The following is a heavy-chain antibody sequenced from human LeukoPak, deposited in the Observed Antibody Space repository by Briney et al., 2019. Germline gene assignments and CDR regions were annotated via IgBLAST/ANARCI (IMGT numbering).Heavy chain of an antibody. J-gene: IGHJ5*02. V-gene: IGHV4-61*02. CDR1: GGSISSGSYY. D-gene: IGHD7-27*01. Sequence: SQTLSLTCTVSGGSISSGSYYWSWIRQPAGKGLEWIGRIYTSGSTNYNPSLKSRVTISVDTSKNQFSLRLSSVTAADTAVYYCARDDPLGRWFDPWGQGTLVTVSS. CDR3: ARDDPLGRWFDP. CDR2: IYTSGST.